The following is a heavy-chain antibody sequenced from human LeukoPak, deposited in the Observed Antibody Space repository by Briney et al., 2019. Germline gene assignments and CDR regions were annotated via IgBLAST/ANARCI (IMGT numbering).Heavy chain of an antibody. V-gene: IGHV3-30*18. Sequence: GGSLRLSCAASGFTFSSYGMHWVRQAPGKGLEWVAVISYDGSNKYYADSVKSRFTISRDNSKNTLYLQMNSLRAEDTAVYYCAKDLQLRDYYYYYGMDVWGQGTTVTVSS. J-gene: IGHJ6*02. D-gene: IGHD1-7*01. CDR1: GFTFSSYG. CDR3: AKDLQLRDYYYYYGMDV. CDR2: ISYDGSNK.